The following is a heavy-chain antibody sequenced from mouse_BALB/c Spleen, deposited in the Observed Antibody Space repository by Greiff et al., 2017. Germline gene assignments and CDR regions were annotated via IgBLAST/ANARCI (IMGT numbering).Heavy chain of an antibody. J-gene: IGHJ2*01. D-gene: IGHD2-1*01. CDR2: ISSGGSYT. Sequence: EVMLVESGGDLVKPGGSLKLSCAASGFTFSSYGMSWVRQTPDKRLEWVATISSGGSYTYYPDSVKGRFTISRDNAKNTLYLQMSSLKSEDTAMYYCARHAGNYPYFDYWGQGTTLTVSS. CDR1: GFTFSSYG. V-gene: IGHV5-6*01. CDR3: ARHAGNYPYFDY.